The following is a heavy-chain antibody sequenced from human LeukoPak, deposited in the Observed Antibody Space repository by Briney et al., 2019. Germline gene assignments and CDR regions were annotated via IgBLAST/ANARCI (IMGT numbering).Heavy chain of an antibody. D-gene: IGHD5-18*01. CDR1: GGTFSGYA. V-gene: IGHV1-69*13. Sequence: ASVKVSCKASGGTFSGYAISWVRQAPGQGLEWMGGIIPIFGTANYAQKFQGRVTITADESTSTAYMELSSLRSGDTAVYYCARGIQLWLIDYWGQGTLVTVSS. J-gene: IGHJ4*02. CDR3: ARGIQLWLIDY. CDR2: IIPIFGTA.